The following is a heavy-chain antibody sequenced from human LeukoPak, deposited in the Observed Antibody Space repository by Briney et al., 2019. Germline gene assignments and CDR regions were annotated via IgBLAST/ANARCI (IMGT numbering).Heavy chain of an antibody. CDR2: INHNSGGT. CDR3: ARDRYGDYYYYGMDV. J-gene: IGHJ6*02. Sequence: ASVKVSCKASGYTFTGYYMHWVRQAPGQGLEWMGWINHNSGGTNYAQKFQGRVTMTRDTSISTAYMELSRLRSDDTAVYYCARDRYGDYYYYGMDVWGQGTTVTVSS. V-gene: IGHV1-2*02. D-gene: IGHD4-17*01. CDR1: GYTFTGYY.